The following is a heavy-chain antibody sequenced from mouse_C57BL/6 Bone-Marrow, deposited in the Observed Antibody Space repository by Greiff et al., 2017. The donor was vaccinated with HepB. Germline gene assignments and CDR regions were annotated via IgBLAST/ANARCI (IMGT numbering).Heavy chain of an antibody. Sequence: QVQLQQSGAELVKPGASVKMSCTASAYTFPSYWITWVKRRPGQGLEWIGDIYPGSVSTNYNERFKSKATLTVDTSSSTAYMQLSSLTSEDSAVYYCARGRLRRGAWFAYWGQGTLVTVSA. CDR1: AYTFPSYW. CDR3: ARGRLRRGAWFAY. V-gene: IGHV1-55*01. D-gene: IGHD2-4*01. J-gene: IGHJ3*01. CDR2: IYPGSVST.